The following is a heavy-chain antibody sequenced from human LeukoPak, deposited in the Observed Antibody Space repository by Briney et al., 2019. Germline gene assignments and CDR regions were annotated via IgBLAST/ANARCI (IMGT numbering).Heavy chain of an antibody. Sequence: GASVKVSCKASGYTFTGYYMHWVRQAPGHGLEGMGWINPNSCGRKYAQKFQGRVTMTRDTSISTAYMELSRLRSDDTAVYYCARDFSNGGSIFYAPQYYFDYWGQGTLVTVSS. D-gene: IGHD2/OR15-2a*01. CDR1: GYTFTGYY. J-gene: IGHJ4*02. CDR2: INPNSCGR. CDR3: ARDFSNGGSIFYAPQYYFDY. V-gene: IGHV1-2*02.